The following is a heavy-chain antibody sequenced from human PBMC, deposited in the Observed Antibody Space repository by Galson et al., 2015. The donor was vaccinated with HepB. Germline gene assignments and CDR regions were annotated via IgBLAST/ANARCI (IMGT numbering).Heavy chain of an antibody. Sequence: SLRLSCAASGFSFSSYAMHWVRQAPGKRPEWVAVMSYDEIYKYYADSVKGRFTISRDDSKNTLYLQMNSLKSEDTAVYYCTTDPAVSLWFGEFSAWGQGTLVTVSP. J-gene: IGHJ5*02. D-gene: IGHD3-10*01. CDR3: TTDPAVSLWFGEFSA. V-gene: IGHV3-30-3*01. CDR1: GFSFSSYA. CDR2: MSYDEIYK.